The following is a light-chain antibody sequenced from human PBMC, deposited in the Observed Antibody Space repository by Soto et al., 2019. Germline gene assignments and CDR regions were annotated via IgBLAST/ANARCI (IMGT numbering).Light chain of an antibody. CDR2: NNN. CDR1: SSNIGSTT. CDR3: AAWDDSLNGVV. V-gene: IGLV1-44*01. J-gene: IGLJ3*02. Sequence: QSVLTQPPSASGTPGQSDTIACSGSSSNIGSTTVKWYQQLPGTAPKLLIYNNNQRPSGVPDRFSGSKSGTSASLAISGLQSEDEADYYCAAWDDSLNGVVFGGGTKLTVL.